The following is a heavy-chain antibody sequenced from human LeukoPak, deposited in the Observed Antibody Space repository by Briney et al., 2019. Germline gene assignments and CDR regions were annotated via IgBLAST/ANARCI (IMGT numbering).Heavy chain of an antibody. J-gene: IGHJ4*02. CDR1: GFTFSSYS. CDR3: ARGRPGFYFDY. CDR2: ITSSSRTI. D-gene: IGHD3-10*01. Sequence: PGGSLRLSCAASGFTFSSYSMNWVRQAPGKGLEGGSYITSSSRTIYYADSVKGRFTTSRDNAKNSLYLQVNSLRDEDTAVYYCARGRPGFYFDYWGQGTLVTVSS. V-gene: IGHV3-48*02.